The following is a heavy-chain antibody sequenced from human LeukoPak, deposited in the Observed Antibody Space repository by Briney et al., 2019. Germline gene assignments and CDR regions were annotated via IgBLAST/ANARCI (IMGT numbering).Heavy chain of an antibody. D-gene: IGHD5-18*01. CDR1: GYSISSGYY. CDR3: ARHGVRGYSYGPNWFDP. J-gene: IGHJ5*02. CDR2: IYHSGST. Sequence: PSETLSLTCAVSGYSISSGYYWGWIRQPPGKGQEWIGSIYHSGSTYYNPSLKSRVTISVDTSKNQFSLKLSSVTAADTAVYYCARHGVRGYSYGPNWFDPWGQGTLVTVSS. V-gene: IGHV4-38-2*01.